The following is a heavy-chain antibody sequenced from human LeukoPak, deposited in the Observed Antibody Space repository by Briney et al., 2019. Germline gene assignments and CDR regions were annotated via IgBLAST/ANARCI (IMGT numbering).Heavy chain of an antibody. CDR3: ARQRITMVRGVISNNWFDP. V-gene: IGHV4-39*01. CDR1: GGSISSSSYY. Sequence: SETLSLTCTVSGGSISSSSYYWGWIRETPGKGLEWIGSIYYSGSTYYNPSLKSRVTISVDTSKNQFSLKLSSVTAADTAVYYCARQRITMVRGVISNNWFDPWGQGTLVTVSS. D-gene: IGHD3-10*01. CDR2: IYYSGST. J-gene: IGHJ5*02.